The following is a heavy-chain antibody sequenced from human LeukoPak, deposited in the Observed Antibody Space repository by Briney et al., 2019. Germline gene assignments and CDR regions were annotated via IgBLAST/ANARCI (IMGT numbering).Heavy chain of an antibody. CDR1: GGSVSDYY. Sequence: SETLSLTCTISGGSVSDYYWSWIRQPPGKGLEWIGYIYYSGSTNYNPSLKSRVTISVDTSKNQFSLKLSSVTAADTAVYYCARGSRLRYFDWLSYPEFDYWGQGTLVTVSS. CDR2: IYYSGST. CDR3: ARGSRLRYFDWLSYPEFDY. D-gene: IGHD3-9*01. J-gene: IGHJ4*02. V-gene: IGHV4-59*02.